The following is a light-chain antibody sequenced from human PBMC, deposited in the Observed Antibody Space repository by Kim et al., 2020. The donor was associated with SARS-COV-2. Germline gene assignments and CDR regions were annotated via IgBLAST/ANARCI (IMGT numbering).Light chain of an antibody. J-gene: IGLJ2*01. Sequence: QSVLSQAPSASGTPGQRVTISCSGSSSNIGNNFVYWYQQIPGTAPKVLIYKNHRRPSGVPDRFSGSKSGTSASLAISGLRSEDEGDYYCASWDDSLSGFVVFGGGTHLTVL. CDR2: KNH. CDR3: ASWDDSLSGFVV. CDR1: SSNIGNNF. V-gene: IGLV1-47*01.